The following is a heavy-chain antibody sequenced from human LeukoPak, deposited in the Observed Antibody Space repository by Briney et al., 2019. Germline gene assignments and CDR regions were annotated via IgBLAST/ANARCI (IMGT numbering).Heavy chain of an antibody. V-gene: IGHV1-18*01. CDR2: ISAYNGNT. D-gene: IGHD3-3*01. J-gene: IGHJ5*02. Sequence: GASVKVSCKAPGYTFTSYGISWVRQAPGRGLEWMGWISAYNGNTNYAQKLQGRVTMTTDTSTSTAYMELRSLRSDDTAVYYCARTLLRITIFGVVIVSWFDPWGQGTLVTVSS. CDR1: GYTFTSYG. CDR3: ARTLLRITIFGVVIVSWFDP.